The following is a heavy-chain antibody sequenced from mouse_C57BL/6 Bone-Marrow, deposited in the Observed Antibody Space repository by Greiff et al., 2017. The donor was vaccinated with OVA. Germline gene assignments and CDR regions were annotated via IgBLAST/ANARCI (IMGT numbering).Heavy chain of an antibody. Sequence: VQGVESGPGLVAPSQSLSITCTVSGFSLTSYGVHWVRQPPGKGLEWLVVIWSDGSTTYNAALKSRLSISKDNSKSQVFLKMNSLQTDDTAMYYCARPYDGYYVGFAYWGQGTLVTVSA. J-gene: IGHJ3*01. CDR3: ARPYDGYYVGFAY. V-gene: IGHV2-6*03. D-gene: IGHD2-3*01. CDR1: GFSLTSYG. CDR2: IWSDGST.